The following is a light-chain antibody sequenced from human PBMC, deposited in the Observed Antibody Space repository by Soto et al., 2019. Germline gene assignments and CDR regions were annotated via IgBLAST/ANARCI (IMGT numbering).Light chain of an antibody. CDR3: QQRSNWPN. V-gene: IGKV3-15*01. CDR2: GAS. J-gene: IGKJ5*01. Sequence: EIVMTQSPATLSVSPGERTTLSCRASQSVSTILAWYQQKPGQAPRLLIYGASTRATGIPVRFSGSGSGTEFTLTISSLQSEDFAVYYCQQRSNWPNFGQGTRLEIK. CDR1: QSVSTI.